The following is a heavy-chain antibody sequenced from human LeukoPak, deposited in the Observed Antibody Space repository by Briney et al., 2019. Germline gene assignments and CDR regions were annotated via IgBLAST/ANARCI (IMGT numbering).Heavy chain of an antibody. J-gene: IGHJ6*02. CDR3: ARDPYSSGWNLYYYYYGMDV. D-gene: IGHD6-19*01. CDR1: GYTFTSYA. Sequence: ASVKVSRKASGYTFTSYAMHWVRQAPGQRRAWMGGINAGNGNTKYSQKFHGRVTITRDTSASTAYMELSSLISEDTAVYYGARDPYSSGWNLYYYYYGMDVWGQGTTVTVSS. V-gene: IGHV1-3*01. CDR2: INAGNGNT.